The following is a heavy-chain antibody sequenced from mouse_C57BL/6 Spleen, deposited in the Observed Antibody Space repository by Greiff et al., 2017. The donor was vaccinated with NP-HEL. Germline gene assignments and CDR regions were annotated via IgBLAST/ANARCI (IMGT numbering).Heavy chain of an antibody. CDR2: IHPNSGST. J-gene: IGHJ4*01. D-gene: IGHD1-1*01. CDR1: GYTFTSYW. V-gene: IGHV1-64*01. CDR3: LITTVVAYYAMDY. Sequence: QVQLQQPGAELVKPGASVKLSCKASGYTFTSYWMHWVKQRPGQGLEWIGMIHPNSGSTNYNEKFKSKATLTVDKSSSTAYMQLSSLTSEDSAVYYCLITTVVAYYAMDYWGQGTSVTVSS.